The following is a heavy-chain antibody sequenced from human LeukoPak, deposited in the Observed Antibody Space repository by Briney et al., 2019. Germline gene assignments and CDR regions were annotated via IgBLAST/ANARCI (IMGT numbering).Heavy chain of an antibody. V-gene: IGHV4-34*01. CDR2: INQSGNI. J-gene: IGHJ4*02. D-gene: IGHD6-6*01. CDR1: GGSFNGYY. CDR3: ARRSEYSYSSGVNY. Sequence: SETLSLTCAGQGGSFNGYYCNWIRQAPGKGLEWIGEINQSGNINYNPSLKSRVTMSVDTSKNQFSLNFISLTAADTAVYYCARRSEYSYSSGVNYWGQGTLVTVSS.